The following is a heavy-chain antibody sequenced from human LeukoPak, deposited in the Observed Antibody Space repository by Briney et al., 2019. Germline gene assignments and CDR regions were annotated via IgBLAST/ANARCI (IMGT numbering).Heavy chain of an antibody. CDR1: GGTFSSYA. CDR2: IIPIFGTA. Sequence: SVKVSFRASGGTFSSYAISWVRQAPGQGLEWMGGIIPIFGTANYAQKFQGRVTITADESTSTAYMELSSLRSEDTAVYYCARGPRAVAGIYYYYGMDVWGQGTTVTVSS. J-gene: IGHJ6*02. CDR3: ARGPRAVAGIYYYYGMDV. V-gene: IGHV1-69*13. D-gene: IGHD6-19*01.